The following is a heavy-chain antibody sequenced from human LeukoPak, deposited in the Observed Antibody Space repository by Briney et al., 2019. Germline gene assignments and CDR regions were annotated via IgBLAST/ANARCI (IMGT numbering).Heavy chain of an antibody. V-gene: IGHV3-23*01. CDR3: ARERCSSSSCFPDY. D-gene: IGHD2-2*01. CDR2: ISGSGGST. CDR1: GFTFSSYA. J-gene: IGHJ4*02. Sequence: GGSLRLSCAASGFTFSSYAMSWVRQAPGKGLEWVSAISGSGGSTYYADSVKGRFTISRDNAKNSLYLQMNSLRAEDTAVYYCARERCSSSSCFPDYWGQGTLVPVSS.